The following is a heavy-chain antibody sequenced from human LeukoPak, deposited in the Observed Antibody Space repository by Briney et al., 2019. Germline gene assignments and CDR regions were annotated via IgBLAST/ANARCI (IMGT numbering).Heavy chain of an antibody. Sequence: ASVKVSCKASGYTFTSYGISWVRQAPGQGLEWMGWISAYNGNTNYAQKFQGRVTMTTDASTSTAYMELRSLRSDDTAVYYCTSSSSSWSRYYYYYMDVWGKGTTVTVSS. V-gene: IGHV1-18*01. CDR2: ISAYNGNT. D-gene: IGHD6-13*01. CDR1: GYTFTSYG. J-gene: IGHJ6*03. CDR3: TSSSSSWSRYYYYYMDV.